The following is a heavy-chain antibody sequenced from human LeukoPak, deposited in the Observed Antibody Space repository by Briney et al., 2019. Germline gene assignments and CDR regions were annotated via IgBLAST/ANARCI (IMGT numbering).Heavy chain of an antibody. J-gene: IGHJ4*02. V-gene: IGHV1-69*01. CDR2: IIPIFGTA. D-gene: IGHD5-18*01. Sequence: SVKVSCKASGGTFSSYAISWVRQAPGQGLEWMGGIIPIFGTANYAQKLQGRVTITADESTSTAYMELSSLRSEDTAVYYCARGTGIQLEVFDYWGQGTLVTVSS. CDR3: ARGTGIQLEVFDY. CDR1: GGTFSSYA.